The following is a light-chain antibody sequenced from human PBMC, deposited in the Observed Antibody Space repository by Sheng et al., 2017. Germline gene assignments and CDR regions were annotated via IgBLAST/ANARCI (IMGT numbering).Light chain of an antibody. CDR2: KAT. Sequence: DMQMTQSPSTLAASVGDRVTITCRASQNIDKWLAWYQQKPGKAPKLLIYKATTLQSGVPSRFGGSGSGTEFTLTITSLQPDDFATYFCQQYNRYSGTFGQGTKVEI. CDR3: QQYNRYSGT. J-gene: IGKJ1*01. CDR1: QNIDKW. V-gene: IGKV1-5*03.